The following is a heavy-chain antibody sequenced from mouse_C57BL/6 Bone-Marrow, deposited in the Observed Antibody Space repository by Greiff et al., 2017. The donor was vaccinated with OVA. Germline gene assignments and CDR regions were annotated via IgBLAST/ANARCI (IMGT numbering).Heavy chain of an antibody. Sequence: QVQLQQPGAELVKPGASVKLSCKASGYTFTSYWMQWVNQRPGQGLEWIGEIDPSDSYTNYNQKFKGKATLTVNTSSSTAYMQLSSLTSEDSAVYYCAREIYYYGSRVYYFDYWGKGTTLTVSS. CDR2: IDPSDSYT. J-gene: IGHJ2*01. V-gene: IGHV1-50*01. D-gene: IGHD1-1*01. CDR1: GYTFTSYW. CDR3: AREIYYYGSRVYYFDY.